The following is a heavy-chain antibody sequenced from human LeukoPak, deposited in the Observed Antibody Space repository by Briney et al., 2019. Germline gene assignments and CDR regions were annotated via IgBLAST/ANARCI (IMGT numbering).Heavy chain of an antibody. V-gene: IGHV4-59*01. D-gene: IGHD4-17*01. J-gene: IGHJ5*01. CDR2: IYYGGGT. CDR3: ARERGDYDSDNWFDS. Sequence: PSETLSLTCTVSGGSIGSYFWSWIRQPPGKGLEWIGYIYYGGGTNYNPSFESRTTISVDTSKNRISLNLTSVTASDTAIYYCARERGDYDSDNWFDSWGQGTLVTVSS. CDR1: GGSIGSYF.